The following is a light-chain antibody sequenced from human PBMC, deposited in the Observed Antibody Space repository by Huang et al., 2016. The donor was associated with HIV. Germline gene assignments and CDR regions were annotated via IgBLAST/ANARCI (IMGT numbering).Light chain of an antibody. CDR2: AAS. CDR3: QQSYSTLSWT. CDR1: HNISNH. V-gene: IGKV1-39*01. Sequence: DIQMTQSPSSLSASVGNRVTITCRASHNISNHLNWYQQTPGKAPKLRIYAASTLQSGVPSRFSGSGSGTDFTLTISSLQPEDFATYSCQQSYSTLSWTFGQGTKVEIK. J-gene: IGKJ1*01.